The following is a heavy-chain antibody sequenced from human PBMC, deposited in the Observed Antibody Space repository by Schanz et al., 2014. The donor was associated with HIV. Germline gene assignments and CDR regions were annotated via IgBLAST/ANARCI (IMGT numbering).Heavy chain of an antibody. CDR2: MDLDGSTT. D-gene: IGHD6-13*01. V-gene: IGHV3-74*01. CDR3: AREWVYYYYYGMDV. CDR1: GFTFSNYW. Sequence: EVQLVESGGDLVQPGGSLRLSCAASGFTFSNYWMHWVRQAPGKGLVWVSRMDLDGSTTNYADSVKGRFTISRDNSQNTMYLQMNRLRAEDTAVYYCAREWVYYYYYGMDVWGQGTTVTVSS. J-gene: IGHJ6*02.